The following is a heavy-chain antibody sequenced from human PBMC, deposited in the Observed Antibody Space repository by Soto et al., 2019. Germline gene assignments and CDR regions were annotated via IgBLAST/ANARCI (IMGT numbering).Heavy chain of an antibody. CDR2: IIPIAAIA. J-gene: IGHJ5*02. CDR1: GGTFSRYT. V-gene: IGHV1-69*02. CDR3: ARGSTIVRGAPSWFDP. D-gene: IGHD3-10*01. Sequence: QVQLVQSGAEVKKPGSSVKVSCKASGGTFSRYTINWVRQAPGQGLEWMGRIIPIAAIANYTQKFQGRVKITVDKSSTTAYMERSSRRSDDTAVYYCARGSTIVRGAPSWFDPWGQGTLVTVSS.